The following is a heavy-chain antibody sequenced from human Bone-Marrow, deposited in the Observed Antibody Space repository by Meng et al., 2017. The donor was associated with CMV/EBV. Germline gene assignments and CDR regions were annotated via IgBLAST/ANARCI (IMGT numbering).Heavy chain of an antibody. J-gene: IGHJ3*02. CDR2: INSDGSST. CDR1: GFTFSSYW. V-gene: IGHV3-74*01. D-gene: IGHD3-22*01. Sequence: GESLKISCAASGFTFSSYWMHWVRQAPGKGLVWVSRINSDGSSTSYADSVKGRFTISRDNAKNTLYLQMNSLRAEDTAVYYCAKGMAHWEYYYDSSGRGDAFDIWGQGTMVTVSS. CDR3: AKGMAHWEYYYDSSGRGDAFDI.